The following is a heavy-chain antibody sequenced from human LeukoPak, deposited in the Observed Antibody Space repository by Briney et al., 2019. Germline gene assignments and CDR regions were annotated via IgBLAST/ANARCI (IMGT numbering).Heavy chain of an antibody. D-gene: IGHD2-15*01. Sequence: GGSLRLSCAASGFTFSSYSMNWVRQAPGKGLEWVSGISGLGDNTYYVDSVKGRFTISRDNAKNTQYLQINSLRVEDTAVYYCARSLRSPRYCIDDTCYFDYWGQGTLVTVSS. J-gene: IGHJ4*02. CDR1: GFTFSSYS. CDR3: ARSLRSPRYCIDDTCYFDY. CDR2: ISGLGDNT. V-gene: IGHV3-23*01.